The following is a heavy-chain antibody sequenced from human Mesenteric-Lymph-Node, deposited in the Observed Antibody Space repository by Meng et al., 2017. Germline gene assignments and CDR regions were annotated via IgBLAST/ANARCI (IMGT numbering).Heavy chain of an antibody. Sequence: ASVKVSCKASGYTFTGYYMHWVRQAPGQGLEWVGWINPNSGGTNYAQKFQGRVTMTRDTSISTAYMELSRLRSDDTAVYYCARDLGSGWYWDEFDYWGQGTLVTVSS. CDR2: INPNSGGT. CDR1: GYTFTGYY. D-gene: IGHD6-19*01. CDR3: ARDLGSGWYWDEFDY. V-gene: IGHV1-2*02. J-gene: IGHJ4*02.